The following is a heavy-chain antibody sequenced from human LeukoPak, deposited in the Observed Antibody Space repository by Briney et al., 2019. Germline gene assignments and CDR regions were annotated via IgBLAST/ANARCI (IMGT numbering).Heavy chain of an antibody. D-gene: IGHD3-9*01. CDR2: ISWNSGSI. J-gene: IGHJ4*02. CDR3: AKDTLYDILTGYSDY. Sequence: GRSLRLSCAASGFTFDDYAMHWVRQAPGKGLEWVSGISWNSGSIGYADSVKGRFTISRDNAKNSLYLQMNSLRAEDTALYYCAKDTLYDILTGYSDYWGQGTLVTVSS. CDR1: GFTFDDYA. V-gene: IGHV3-9*01.